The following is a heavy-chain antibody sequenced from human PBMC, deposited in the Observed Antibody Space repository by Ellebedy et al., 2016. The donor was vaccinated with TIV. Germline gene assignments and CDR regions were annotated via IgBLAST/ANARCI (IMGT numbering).Heavy chain of an antibody. J-gene: IGHJ4*02. V-gene: IGHV3-48*04. CDR3: ASLGVRYCSGGSCYEASDY. Sequence: PGGSLRLSCAGSGFTFSGYGMNWVRQAPGKGLEWVSYISSSSRTIYYADPVKGRFTISRDNAKNSLYLQMNSLRAEDTAVYYCASLGVRYCSGGSCYEASDYWGQGTLVTVSS. D-gene: IGHD2-15*01. CDR2: ISSSSRTI. CDR1: GFTFSGYG.